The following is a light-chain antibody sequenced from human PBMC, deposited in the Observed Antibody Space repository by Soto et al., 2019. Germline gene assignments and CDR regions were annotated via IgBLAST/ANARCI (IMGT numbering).Light chain of an antibody. CDR3: QQRGNWPLYT. V-gene: IGKV3-11*01. Sequence: EIVLTQSPATLSLSPGERATLSCRASQSVSNSLAWYQQKPGQAPRLLIYDASNRATGVPARFSGSGSGTDFTLTISSLEPEDFAVYYCQQRGNWPLYTFGQGTKLEIK. CDR2: DAS. J-gene: IGKJ2*01. CDR1: QSVSNS.